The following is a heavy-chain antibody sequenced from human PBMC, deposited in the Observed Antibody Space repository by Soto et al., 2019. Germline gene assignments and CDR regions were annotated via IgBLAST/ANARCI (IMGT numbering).Heavy chain of an antibody. CDR2: IFSNDEK. Sequence: QVTLKESGPVLVKPTETLTLTCTVSGFSLSNARMGVSWIRQPPGKALEWLAHIFSNDEKSYSTSLKSRLTTSKDTSKSQVVLTMTNMDPVDTATYYCARSLGQTYSSSSGRENWFDPWGQGTLVTVSS. V-gene: IGHV2-26*01. CDR1: GFSLSNARMG. CDR3: ARSLGQTYSSSSGRENWFDP. J-gene: IGHJ5*02. D-gene: IGHD6-6*01.